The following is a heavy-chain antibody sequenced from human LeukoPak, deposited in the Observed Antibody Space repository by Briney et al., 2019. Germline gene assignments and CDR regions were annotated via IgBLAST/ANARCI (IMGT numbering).Heavy chain of an antibody. CDR1: GFTVSSNY. V-gene: IGHV3-74*01. D-gene: IGHD1-1*01. CDR2: INSDGSST. CDR3: TKGGTVGFDS. J-gene: IGHJ4*02. Sequence: GGSLRLSCAASGFTVSSNYMSWVRQSPGKGLVWVSRINSDGSSTTYADSVKGRFTISRDNAKNTVYLQMNSLRDEDTAVYYCTKGGTVGFDSWGQGTVVTVSS.